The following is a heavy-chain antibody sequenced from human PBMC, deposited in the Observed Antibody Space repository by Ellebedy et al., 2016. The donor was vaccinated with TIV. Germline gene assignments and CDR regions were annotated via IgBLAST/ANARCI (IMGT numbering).Heavy chain of an antibody. Sequence: GESLKISCNASGYTFSTHWIGWLRQMSGKGLEWMGIIYPSYSDTRYSPSFQGQVTISADKSISTAYLQWNSLKASDTAMYYCARTPSGLRDAFDIWGQGTMVTVSS. CDR1: GYTFSTHW. V-gene: IGHV5-51*01. CDR3: ARTPSGLRDAFDI. CDR2: IYPSYSDT. J-gene: IGHJ3*02. D-gene: IGHD5-12*01.